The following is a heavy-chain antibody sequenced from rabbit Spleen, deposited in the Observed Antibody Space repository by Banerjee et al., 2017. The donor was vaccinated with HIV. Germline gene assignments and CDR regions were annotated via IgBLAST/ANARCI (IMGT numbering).Heavy chain of an antibody. CDR2: IYACISNNT. J-gene: IGHJ6*01. V-gene: IGHV1S40*01. Sequence: QSLEKSGGGLVKPGGSLTLTCTASGFSFITTYFPCCVRQAPGKGLEWIACIYACISNNTYYANWAKGRFTISKTSSTTVTLQMTSLTAADTATYFCARDTGSSFSSYGMDLWGPGTLVTVS. D-gene: IGHD8-1*01. CDR1: GFSFITTYF. CDR3: ARDTGSSFSSYGMDL.